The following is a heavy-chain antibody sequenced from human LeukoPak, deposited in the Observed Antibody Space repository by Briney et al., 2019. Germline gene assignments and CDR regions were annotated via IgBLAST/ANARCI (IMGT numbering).Heavy chain of an antibody. CDR3: AKDCLAWGSSSWNFDY. D-gene: IGHD6-13*01. CDR1: GFTFSSYG. Sequence: PGGSLRLSCAASGFTFSSYGMHWVRQAPGKGLEWVAFIRYDGSNKYYADSVKGRFTISRDNSKNTLYLQMNSLRAEDTAVYYCAKDCLAWGSSSWNFDYWGQGTLVTVSS. J-gene: IGHJ4*02. CDR2: IRYDGSNK. V-gene: IGHV3-30*02.